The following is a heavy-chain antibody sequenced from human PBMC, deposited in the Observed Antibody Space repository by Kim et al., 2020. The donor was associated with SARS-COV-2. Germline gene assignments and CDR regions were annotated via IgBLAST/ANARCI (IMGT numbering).Heavy chain of an antibody. CDR3: ARPIYYYDSSGYPIPIAFDI. Sequence: SVKVSCKASGGTFSSYAISWVRQAPGQGLEWMGGIIPIFGTANYAQKFQGRVTITADESTSTAYMELSSLRSEDTAVYYCARPIYYYDSSGYPIPIAFDIWGQGTMVTVSS. D-gene: IGHD3-22*01. J-gene: IGHJ3*02. CDR1: GGTFSSYA. V-gene: IGHV1-69*13. CDR2: IIPIFGTA.